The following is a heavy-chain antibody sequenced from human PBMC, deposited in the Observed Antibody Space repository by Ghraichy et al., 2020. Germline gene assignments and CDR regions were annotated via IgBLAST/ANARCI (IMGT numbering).Heavy chain of an antibody. J-gene: IGHJ4*02. V-gene: IGHV3-48*01. D-gene: IGHD3-22*01. Sequence: GGSLRLSCAASGFTFSSYSMNWVRQAPGKGLEWVSYISSSSSTIYYADSVKGRFTISRDNAKNSLYLQMNSLRAEDTAVYYCARDDSSGYYSPFDCWGQGTLVTVSS. CDR1: GFTFSSYS. CDR3: ARDDSSGYYSPFDC. CDR2: ISSSSSTI.